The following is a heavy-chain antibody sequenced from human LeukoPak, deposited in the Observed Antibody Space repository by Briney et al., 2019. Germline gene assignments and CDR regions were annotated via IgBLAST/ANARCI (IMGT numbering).Heavy chain of an antibody. CDR1: GFTVSSSH. D-gene: IGHD3-10*01. J-gene: IGHJ4*02. CDR2: LYSGGST. CDR3: ARGGVTMLVPIL. V-gene: IGHV3-53*01. Sequence: PGGSLRLSCVASGFTVSSSHMTWVRQAPGKGLEWVSVLYSGGSTYYADSVKGRFTISRDNSKNTLYLQMNSPRAEDTAVYYCARGGVTMLVPILWGQGTLVTVSS.